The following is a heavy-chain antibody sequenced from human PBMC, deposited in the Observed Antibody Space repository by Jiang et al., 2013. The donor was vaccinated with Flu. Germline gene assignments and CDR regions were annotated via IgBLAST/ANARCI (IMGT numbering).Heavy chain of an antibody. V-gene: IGHV4-38-2*02. Sequence: GLVKPSETLPSPALSLVIPSVMITYWGWIRQPPGKGLEWIGSIYYSGSTYYNPSLKSRVTISVDTSKNQFSLKLSSVTAADTAVYYCARAVGAVAGTEWFDPWGQGTLVTVSS. CDR2: IYYSGST. J-gene: IGHJ5*02. D-gene: IGHD6-19*01. CDR3: ARAVGAVAGTEWFDP. CDR1: VIPSVMITY.